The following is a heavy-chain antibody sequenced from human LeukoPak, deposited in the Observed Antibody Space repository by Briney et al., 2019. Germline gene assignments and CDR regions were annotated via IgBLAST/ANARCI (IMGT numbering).Heavy chain of an antibody. CDR1: GFTFDDYA. D-gene: IGHD6-19*01. J-gene: IGHJ4*02. CDR2: INWKSGSI. CDR3: AKDKGSGWSGIDY. Sequence: PGGSLRLPCAASGFTFDDYAMHWVRQTPGKGLEWVSGINWKSGSIGYADSVKGRFTISRDNAKNSLYLQMNSLRPEDTAFYYCAKDKGSGWSGIDYWGQGTLVTVSS. V-gene: IGHV3-9*01.